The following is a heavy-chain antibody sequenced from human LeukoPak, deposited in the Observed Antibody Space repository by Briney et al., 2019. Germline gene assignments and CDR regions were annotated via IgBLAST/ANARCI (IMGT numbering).Heavy chain of an antibody. V-gene: IGHV3-7*01. CDR2: IKEDGSDK. CDR3: ARDIRGPYSATYRRYYFYMDV. Sequence: GRSLTFSRAAAGFNCGNHGMSWVRRDPGKGLEWVANIKEDGSDKYYVDSVKGRFTISRDNAKNSLYLQMNSLRAEDTALYYCARDIRGPYSATYRRYYFYMDVWGEGTTVTVSS. J-gene: IGHJ6*03. D-gene: IGHD3-9*01. CDR1: GFNCGNHG.